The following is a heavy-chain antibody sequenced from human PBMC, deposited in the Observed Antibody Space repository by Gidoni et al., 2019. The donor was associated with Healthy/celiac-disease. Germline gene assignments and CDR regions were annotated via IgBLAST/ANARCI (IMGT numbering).Heavy chain of an antibody. D-gene: IGHD1-7*01. CDR1: GFTFSNAW. V-gene: IGHV3-15*07. J-gene: IGHJ6*04. Sequence: EVQLVESGGGLVKPGGSLRLSCAASGFTFSNAWINWVRQAPGKGLEWVGRSKSKTEGGTTDYAAPVKGRFTISRDDSKNTLYLQMNSLKTEDTAVYYCTTDGNNWNYVRYYYGMDVWGKGTTVTVSS. CDR3: TTDGNNWNYVRYYYGMDV. CDR2: SKSKTEGGTT.